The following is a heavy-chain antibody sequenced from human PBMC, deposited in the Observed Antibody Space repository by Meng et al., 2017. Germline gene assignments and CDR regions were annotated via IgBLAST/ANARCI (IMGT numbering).Heavy chain of an antibody. CDR3: ARDPRNSSGWYFPYYYYGMDV. CDR2: IKQDGSEK. J-gene: IGHJ6*02. CDR1: GFTFSSYW. Sequence: GGSLRLSCAASGFTFSSYWMSWVRQAPGKGLEWVANIKQDGSEKYYVDSVKGRFTISRDNAKNSLYLQMNSLRAEDTAVYYCARDPRNSSGWYFPYYYYGMDVWGQGTTVTVSS. D-gene: IGHD6-19*01. V-gene: IGHV3-7*01.